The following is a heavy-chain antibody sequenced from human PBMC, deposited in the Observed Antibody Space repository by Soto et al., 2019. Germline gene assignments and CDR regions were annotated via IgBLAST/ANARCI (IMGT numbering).Heavy chain of an antibody. Sequence: SETLSLTCTVSGGSISSYYWSWIRQPPGKGLEWIGYIYYSGSTNYNPSLKSRVTISVDTSKNQFSLKLSSVTAADTAVYYCARGVSGGMPHFDYWGQGTLVTVSS. J-gene: IGHJ4*02. D-gene: IGHD2-15*01. V-gene: IGHV4-59*12. CDR2: IYYSGST. CDR3: ARGVSGGMPHFDY. CDR1: GGSISSYY.